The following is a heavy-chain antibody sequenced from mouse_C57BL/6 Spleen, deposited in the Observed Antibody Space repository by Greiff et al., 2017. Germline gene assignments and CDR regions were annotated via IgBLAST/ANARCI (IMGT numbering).Heavy chain of an antibody. Sequence: VQRVESGAELVRPGASVTLSCKASGYTFTDYEMHWVKQTPVHGLEWIGAIDPETGGTAYNQKFKGKAILTADKSSSTAYMELRSLTSEDSAVYYCQYPLDYWGQGTTLTVSS. CDR1: GYTFTDYE. J-gene: IGHJ2*01. V-gene: IGHV1-15*01. CDR2: IDPETGGT. CDR3: QYPLDY.